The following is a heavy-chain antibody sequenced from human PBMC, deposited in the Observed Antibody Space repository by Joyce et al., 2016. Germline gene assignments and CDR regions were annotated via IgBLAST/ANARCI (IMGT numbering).Heavy chain of an antibody. D-gene: IGHD5-18*01. Sequence: EIQLLDSGGGLVQPGGSLRLSCAASGFTFSSYAMNWVRQAPGKGLEWVSAMSGSGGSTYYPDAVRGRFTVSRDNSRNMLYLRMNSLRAEDTAVYYCAKPGGWVQLLRDQFDSWGQGTLVTVSS. CDR1: GFTFSSYA. V-gene: IGHV3-23*01. J-gene: IGHJ4*02. CDR3: AKPGGWVQLLRDQFDS. CDR2: MSGSGGST.